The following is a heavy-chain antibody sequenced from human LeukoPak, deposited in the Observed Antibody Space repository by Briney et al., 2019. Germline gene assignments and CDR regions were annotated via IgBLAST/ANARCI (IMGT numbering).Heavy chain of an antibody. V-gene: IGHV4-59*01. CDR2: IYYSGST. J-gene: IGHJ4*02. D-gene: IGHD2-15*01. Sequence: SETLSLTCTVSGGSISSYYWSWIRQPPGKGLEWIGYIYYSGSTNYNPSLKSRVTISVDTSKNQFSLKLSSVTAADTAVYYCARVYCSGGSCYFNYWGQGTLVTVSS. CDR3: ARVYCSGGSCYFNY. CDR1: GGSISSYY.